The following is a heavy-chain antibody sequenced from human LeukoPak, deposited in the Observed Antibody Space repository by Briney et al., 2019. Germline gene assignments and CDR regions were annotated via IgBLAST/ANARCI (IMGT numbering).Heavy chain of an antibody. J-gene: IGHJ4*02. D-gene: IGHD1-26*01. CDR1: GYTFTSYG. CDR2: ISTYNGNT. V-gene: IGHV1-18*01. Sequence: ASVKVSCKASGYTFTSYGISWVRQAPGQGLEWMGWISTYNGNTNYAQKLQGRVTMTTDTSTSTAYMELRSLTSDDTAVYYCARDSGSGSYLSIDYWGQGTLVTVSS. CDR3: ARDSGSGSYLSIDY.